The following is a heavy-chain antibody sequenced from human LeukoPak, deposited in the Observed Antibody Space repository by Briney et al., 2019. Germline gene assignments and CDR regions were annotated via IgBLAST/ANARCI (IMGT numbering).Heavy chain of an antibody. Sequence: ASVKVSCKVSGYTLTELSMHWVRQAPGKGLEWMGGFDPEDGETICAQKFRGRVTMTEDTSTDTAYMELSSLRSEDTAVYYCAPRTYDKPGVWFDPWGQGTLVTVSS. CDR3: APRTYDKPGVWFDP. CDR2: FDPEDGET. J-gene: IGHJ5*02. D-gene: IGHD1-1*01. CDR1: GYTLTELS. V-gene: IGHV1-24*01.